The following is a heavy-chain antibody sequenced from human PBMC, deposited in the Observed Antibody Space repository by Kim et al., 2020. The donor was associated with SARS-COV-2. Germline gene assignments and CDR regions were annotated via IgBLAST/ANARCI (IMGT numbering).Heavy chain of an antibody. CDR3: TSLITA. CDR1: GFTFSGSP. V-gene: IGHV3-73*01. D-gene: IGHD6-25*01. J-gene: IGHJ4*02. CDR2: VGHKAHNYAT. Sequence: GGSLRLSCAASGFTFSGSPIHWVRQAAGKGLEWVGRVGHKAHNYATTYGASVKGRFTISRDDSKNTAYLQMNSLKTEDTAVYYCTSLITAWGQGTLVTVS.